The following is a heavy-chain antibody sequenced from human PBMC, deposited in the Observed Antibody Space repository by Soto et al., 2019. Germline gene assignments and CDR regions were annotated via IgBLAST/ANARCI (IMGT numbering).Heavy chain of an antibody. Sequence: SETLSLTCSVSGGSINNNYYYWGWVRQPPGKGLEWIGSVSFTGTTYYSPSLKSRVTTSIDTSRNQFSLKLTSVTAADTAVYFCSRGRDPHKGGRTWGQGTLVTVSS. CDR3: SRGRDPHKGGRT. CDR1: GGSINNNYYY. CDR2: VSFTGTT. D-gene: IGHD3-16*01. J-gene: IGHJ5*02. V-gene: IGHV4-39*07.